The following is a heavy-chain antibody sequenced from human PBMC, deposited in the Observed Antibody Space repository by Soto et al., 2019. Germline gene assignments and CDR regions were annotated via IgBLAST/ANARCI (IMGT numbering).Heavy chain of an antibody. CDR3: TKGGDSGTRYFDF. V-gene: IGHV3-23*01. CDR2: ITGSGGGT. Sequence: PGESLRLSCAASGFTLSTYAMIWVRQAPGKGLEWFSVITGSGGGTYYADSVKGRFTISRDTSKNTLFLQMNSLRAEDTAVYFCTKGGDSGTRYFDFWGQGT. J-gene: IGHJ4*02. CDR1: GFTLSTYA. D-gene: IGHD2-21*01.